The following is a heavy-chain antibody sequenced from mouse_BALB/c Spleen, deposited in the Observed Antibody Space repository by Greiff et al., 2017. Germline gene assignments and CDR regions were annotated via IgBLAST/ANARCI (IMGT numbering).Heavy chain of an antibody. CDR3: ARAPITTVVERYFDV. V-gene: IGHV5-4*02. J-gene: IGHJ1*01. D-gene: IGHD1-1*01. Sequence: DVMLVESGGGLVKPGGSLKLSCAASGFTFSDYYMYWVRQTPEKRLEWVATISDGGSYTYYPDSVKGRFTISRDNAKNNLYLQMSSLKSEDTAMYYCARAPITTVVERYFDVWGAGTTVTVSS. CDR2: ISDGGSYT. CDR1: GFTFSDYY.